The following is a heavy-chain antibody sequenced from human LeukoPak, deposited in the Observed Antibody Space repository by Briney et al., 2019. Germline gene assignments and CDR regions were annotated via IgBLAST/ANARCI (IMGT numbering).Heavy chain of an antibody. CDR1: GGSMNGYY. CDR2: IYYSGST. Sequence: SETLSLTCTVSGGSMNGYYWSWIRQPPGKGLEWIGNIYYSGSTNYHPSLETRVTISVDTSKSQFSLSLSSVTAADTAIYYCARGDSSVYYTFAEYLHRWGQGTLVTVSS. CDR3: ARGDSSVYYTFAEYLHR. D-gene: IGHD3-22*01. V-gene: IGHV4-59*01. J-gene: IGHJ1*01.